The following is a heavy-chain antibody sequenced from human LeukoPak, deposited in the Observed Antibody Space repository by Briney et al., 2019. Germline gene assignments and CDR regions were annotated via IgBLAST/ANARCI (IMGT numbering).Heavy chain of an antibody. CDR2: IYPGDSDT. V-gene: IGHV5-51*01. CDR1: GYSFPIYW. CDR3: TTSFDGRNWALDN. D-gene: IGHD7-27*01. Sequence: GESLKISGKCFGYSFPIYWLAWVRQMPGKGLEWMGIIYPGDSDTRYSPSFQGQITISADKSISTAYLQWSSLKASDTAMYYCTTSFDGRNWALDNWGQGTLVTVSS. J-gene: IGHJ4*02.